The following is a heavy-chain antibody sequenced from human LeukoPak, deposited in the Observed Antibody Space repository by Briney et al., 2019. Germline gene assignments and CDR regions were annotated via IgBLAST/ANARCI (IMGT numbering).Heavy chain of an antibody. V-gene: IGHV3-21*01. J-gene: IGHJ6*03. CDR1: GFTFSSYS. CDR3: ARDRAFSSSWQTYHYYYYYMDV. Sequence: PGGSLRLSCAASGFTFSSYSMNWVRQAPGKGLEWVSSISSSSSYIYYADSVKGRFTISRDNAKNSLYLQMNSLRAEDTAVYYCARDRAFSSSWQTYHYYYYYMDVWGKGTTVTVSS. CDR2: ISSSSSYI. D-gene: IGHD6-13*01.